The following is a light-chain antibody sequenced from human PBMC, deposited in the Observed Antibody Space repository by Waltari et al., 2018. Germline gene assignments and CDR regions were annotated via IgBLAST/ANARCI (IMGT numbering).Light chain of an antibody. J-gene: IGKJ1*01. CDR2: DAS. CDR3: LQRSLWPWT. Sequence: IVLTQSPATLSLSPGERATLSCRASQTVSTYLAWFQQKPGQAPRPLIHDASNRAPGIPARFSGSGSGTDFSLTISSLEPEDFAVYYCLQRSLWPWTFGQGTKVAVK. CDR1: QTVSTY. V-gene: IGKV3-11*01.